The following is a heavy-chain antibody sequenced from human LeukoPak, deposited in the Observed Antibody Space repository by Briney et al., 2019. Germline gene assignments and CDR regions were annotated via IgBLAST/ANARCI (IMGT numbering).Heavy chain of an antibody. J-gene: IGHJ4*02. Sequence: PGGSLRLSCAASGFTFSNAWMSWVRQAPGKGLEWVGRIKSKTDGGTTDYAAPVKGRFTISRDDSKNTLYLQMNSLKTEDTAAYYCTTVFYGDYAYFDYWGQGTLVTVSS. CDR2: IKSKTDGGTT. V-gene: IGHV3-15*01. CDR3: TTVFYGDYAYFDY. D-gene: IGHD4-17*01. CDR1: GFTFSNAW.